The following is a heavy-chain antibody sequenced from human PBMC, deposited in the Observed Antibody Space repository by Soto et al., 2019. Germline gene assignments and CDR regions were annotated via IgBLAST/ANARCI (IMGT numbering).Heavy chain of an antibody. V-gene: IGHV1-3*01. J-gene: IGHJ6*02. CDR3: ASKYSSSSYYGMDV. CDR1: GYTFPSYA. Sequence: AXVKVSGKASGYTFPSYAMHWVRQAPGQRLEWMGWINVGNGKTKYSQKFEGRVTITRDTSASTAYMELSSLRSEDTAVYYCASKYSSSSYYGMDVWGQGTTVTVSS. D-gene: IGHD6-6*01. CDR2: INVGNGKT.